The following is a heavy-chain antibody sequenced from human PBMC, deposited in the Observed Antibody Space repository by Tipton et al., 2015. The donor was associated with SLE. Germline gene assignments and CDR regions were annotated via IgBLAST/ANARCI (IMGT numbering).Heavy chain of an antibody. V-gene: IGHV4-34*01. CDR2: INHSGST. J-gene: IGHJ2*01. CDR1: GGSFSGYY. D-gene: IGHD1-26*01. CDR3: ARVQWELQNSYWYFDL. Sequence: TLSLTCAVYGGSFSGYYWSWIRQPPGKGLEWIGEINHSGSTNYNPSLKSRVTISVDTSKNQFSLKLNSVTAADTAVYYCARVQWELQNSYWYFDLWGRGTLVTVSS.